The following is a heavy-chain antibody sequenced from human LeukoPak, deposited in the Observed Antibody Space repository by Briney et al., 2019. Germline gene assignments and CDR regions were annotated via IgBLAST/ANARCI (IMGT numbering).Heavy chain of an antibody. V-gene: IGHV1-69*06. D-gene: IGHD2-15*01. CDR1: GGTFSSYA. CDR3: ASRYCDGGSCYLPHYYYYYMDV. Sequence: EASVKVSCKASGGTFSSYAISWVRQAPGQGLEWMGGIIPIFGTANYAQKFQGRVTITADKSTSTAYMELSSLRSEDTAVYYCASRYCDGGSCYLPHYYYYYMDVWGKGTTVTISS. CDR2: IIPIFGTA. J-gene: IGHJ6*03.